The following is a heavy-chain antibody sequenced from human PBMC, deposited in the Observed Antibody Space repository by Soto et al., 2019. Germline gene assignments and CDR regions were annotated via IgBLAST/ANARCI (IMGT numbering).Heavy chain of an antibody. CDR3: ASHFYDSSGYHDY. V-gene: IGHV1-69*02. Sequence: SVKVSCKASGGTFSSYTISWVRQAPGQGLEWMGRIIPILGIANYAQKFQGRVTITADKSTSTAYMELSSLRSEDTAVYYCASHFYDSSGYHDYWGQGTLVTVSS. D-gene: IGHD3-22*01. CDR1: GGTFSSYT. J-gene: IGHJ4*02. CDR2: IIPILGIA.